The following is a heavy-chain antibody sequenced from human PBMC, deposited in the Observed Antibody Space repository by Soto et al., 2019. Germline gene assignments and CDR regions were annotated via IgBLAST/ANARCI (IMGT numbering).Heavy chain of an antibody. CDR1: GYTFTSYG. CDR3: VVAAQPYDSDY. Sequence: QVQLVQSGAEVKKPGASVKVSCKASGYTFTSYGISWVRPAPGQGLEWMGWISAYNGNTNYAQKLQGRVTMTTDTSTSTASMELRSLRSDDTAVYYCVVAAQPYDSDYWGQGTLVTVSS. J-gene: IGHJ4*02. V-gene: IGHV1-18*01. D-gene: IGHD2-15*01. CDR2: ISAYNGNT.